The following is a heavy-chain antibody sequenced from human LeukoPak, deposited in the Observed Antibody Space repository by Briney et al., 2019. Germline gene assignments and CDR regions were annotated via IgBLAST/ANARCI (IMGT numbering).Heavy chain of an antibody. Sequence: GGSLRLSCAASGITFSSSWMHWVRKAPGKGLVWVSRISSDGSNTIYADSVKGRFTISRDNAKNTLYLQMNSLRAEDTAVYYCARDQSVMGPTTLDYWGQGTLVTVSS. D-gene: IGHD1-26*01. CDR3: ARDQSVMGPTTLDY. V-gene: IGHV3-74*01. CDR2: ISSDGSNT. CDR1: GITFSSSW. J-gene: IGHJ4*02.